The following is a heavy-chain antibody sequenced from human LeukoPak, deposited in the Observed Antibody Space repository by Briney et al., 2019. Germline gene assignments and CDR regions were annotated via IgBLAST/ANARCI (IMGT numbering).Heavy chain of an antibody. CDR2: ISGSGGST. CDR3: AKDLYVWGSYRYNQYFDY. Sequence: GGSLRLSCAASGFIFSSYAMSWVRQAPGKGLGWVSAISGSGGSTYYADSVKGRFTISRDNSKNTLYLQMNSLRAEDTAVYYCAKDLYVWGSYRYNQYFDYWGQGTLVTVSS. D-gene: IGHD3-16*02. J-gene: IGHJ4*02. V-gene: IGHV3-23*01. CDR1: GFIFSSYA.